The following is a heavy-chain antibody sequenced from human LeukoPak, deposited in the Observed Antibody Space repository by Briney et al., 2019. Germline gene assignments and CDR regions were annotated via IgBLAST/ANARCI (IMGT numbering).Heavy chain of an antibody. V-gene: IGHV3-30*04. CDR2: ISYDGSNK. CDR3: ARSLATSYYYMDV. Sequence: PGRSLRLSCAASGFTFSNYAMHWVRQAPGKGLEWVAVISYDGSNKYYADSVKGRSTISRDNSKNTLYLQMNSLRAEDTAVYYCARSLATSYYYMDVWGNGTTVTVSS. CDR1: GFTFSNYA. D-gene: IGHD5-12*01. J-gene: IGHJ6*03.